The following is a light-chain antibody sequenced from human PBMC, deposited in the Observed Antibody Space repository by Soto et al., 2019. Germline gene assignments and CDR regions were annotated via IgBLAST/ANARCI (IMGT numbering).Light chain of an antibody. CDR3: ATWDSSLSAGV. J-gene: IGLJ2*01. V-gene: IGLV1-51*01. CDR2: DND. Sequence: QSVLTQPPSVSAAPGQKVTISCSGSSSNIGNNYVSWYQQLPGTAPKLLIYDNDKRPSGIPDRFSGSKSGTSATPGVTGLQTGDEADYYCATWDSSLSAGVFGGGTQLTVL. CDR1: SSNIGNNY.